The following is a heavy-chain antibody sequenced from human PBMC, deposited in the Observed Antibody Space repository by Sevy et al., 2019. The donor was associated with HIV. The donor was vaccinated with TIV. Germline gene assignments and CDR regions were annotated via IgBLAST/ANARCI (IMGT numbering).Heavy chain of an antibody. CDR2: IYYSGST. D-gene: IGHD1-7*01. CDR1: GGSISSGGYY. J-gene: IGHJ4*02. CDR3: ARAPRYNWNYVGRDYFDY. Sequence: SETLSLTCTVSGGSISSGGYYWSWIRQHPGKGLEWIGYIYYSGSTYYNPSLKSRVTISVDTSKNQFSLKLSSVTAADTAVYYCARAPRYNWNYVGRDYFDYWGQGTLVTVSS. V-gene: IGHV4-31*03.